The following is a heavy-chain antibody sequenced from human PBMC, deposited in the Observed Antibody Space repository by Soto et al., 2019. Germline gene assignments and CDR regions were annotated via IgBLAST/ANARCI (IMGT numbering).Heavy chain of an antibody. CDR3: ARRDRVAMAGYDGFNI. CDR2: IYPADSDT. D-gene: IGHD6-19*01. Sequence: GEALKISCKGSGYRFTNYWIGWVRQMPGHGLEWMGVIYPADSDTRYSPTFQGQVTFSADKSISTAYLQWTSLKASDTAMYYCARRDRVAMAGYDGFNIWGQGTMVTVSS. J-gene: IGHJ3*02. V-gene: IGHV5-51*01. CDR1: GYRFTNYW.